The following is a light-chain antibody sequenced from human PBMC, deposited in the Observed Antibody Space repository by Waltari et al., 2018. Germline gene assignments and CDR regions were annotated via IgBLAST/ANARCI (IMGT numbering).Light chain of an antibody. J-gene: IGLJ3*02. Sequence: QSVLTQPPSASGTPGQRVPISCSGSSSTIGSNYGTGHQQPPGTAPKLLIYRNNQRPSGVPDRFSGSKAGTSASLAVSGLRSEDEADYYFATWDDRLSGPGVFGGGTKLTVL. CDR2: RNN. CDR1: SSTIGSNY. CDR3: ATWDDRLSGPGV. V-gene: IGLV1-47*01.